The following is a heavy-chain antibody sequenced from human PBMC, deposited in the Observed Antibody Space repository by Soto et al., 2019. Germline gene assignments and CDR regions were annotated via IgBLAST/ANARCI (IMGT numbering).Heavy chain of an antibody. Sequence: PSQTLSLTCTVSGGSISSYYWSWIRQPPGKGLEWIGYIYYSGSTNYNPSLKSRVTISVDTSKNQFSLKLSSVTAADTAVYYCARTAMVDYFDYWGQGTLVTVSS. CDR3: ARTAMVDYFDY. CDR2: IYYSGST. CDR1: GGSISSYY. V-gene: IGHV4-59*08. J-gene: IGHJ4*02. D-gene: IGHD5-18*01.